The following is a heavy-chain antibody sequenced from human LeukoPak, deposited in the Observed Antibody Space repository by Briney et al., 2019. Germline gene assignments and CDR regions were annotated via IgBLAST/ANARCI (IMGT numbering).Heavy chain of an antibody. CDR2: ISAYNGNT. Sequence: ASVKVSCKASGYTFTSYGISWVRQAPGQGLEWMGWISAYNGNTNYAQKLQGRATMTTDTSTSTAYMELRSLRSDDTAVYYCARSCLWFGEFAVGYFDYWGQGTLVTVSS. CDR1: GYTFTSYG. V-gene: IGHV1-18*01. D-gene: IGHD3-10*01. J-gene: IGHJ4*02. CDR3: ARSCLWFGEFAVGYFDY.